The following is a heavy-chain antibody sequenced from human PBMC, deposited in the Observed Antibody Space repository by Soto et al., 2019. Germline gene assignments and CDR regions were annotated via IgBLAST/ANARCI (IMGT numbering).Heavy chain of an antibody. Sequence: PGGSLRLSCAASGFTFSSYSMNWVRQAPGKGLEWVSSISSSSSYIYYADSVKGRFTISRDNAKNSLYLQMNSLTAEDTAVYFCAKRRGAGGHFDYWGQGALVTVSS. CDR1: GFTFSSYS. D-gene: IGHD2-15*01. CDR3: AKRRGAGGHFDY. CDR2: ISSSSSYI. V-gene: IGHV3-21*04. J-gene: IGHJ4*02.